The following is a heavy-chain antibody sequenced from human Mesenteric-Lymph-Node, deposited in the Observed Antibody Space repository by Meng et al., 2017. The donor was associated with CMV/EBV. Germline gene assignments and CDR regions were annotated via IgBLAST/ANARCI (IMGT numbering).Heavy chain of an antibody. CDR3: ARGPQGCSGGSCYSDY. CDR1: GYTFSSYG. Sequence: ASVKVSCKASGYTFSSYGISWVRQAPGQGLEWMGWINSYKSNTNYAQNLQGRVTMTTDTPTTTAYMELRSLRSDDSAVYYCARGPQGCSGGSCYSDYWGQGTLVTVSS. CDR2: INSYKSNT. J-gene: IGHJ4*02. V-gene: IGHV1-18*01. D-gene: IGHD2-15*01.